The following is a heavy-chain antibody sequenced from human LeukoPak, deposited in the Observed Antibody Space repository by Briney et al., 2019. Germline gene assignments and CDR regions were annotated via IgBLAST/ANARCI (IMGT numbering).Heavy chain of an antibody. CDR3: ARTPTRGRWLQLREYYYYGMDV. Sequence: PSETLSLTCTVSGGSISSYYWSWIRQPPGKGLEWIGYICYSGSTNYNPSLKSRVTISVDTSKNQFSLKLSSVTAADTAVYYCARTPTRGRWLQLREYYYYGMDVWGQGTTVTVSS. CDR1: GGSISSYY. D-gene: IGHD5-24*01. V-gene: IGHV4-59*01. CDR2: ICYSGST. J-gene: IGHJ6*02.